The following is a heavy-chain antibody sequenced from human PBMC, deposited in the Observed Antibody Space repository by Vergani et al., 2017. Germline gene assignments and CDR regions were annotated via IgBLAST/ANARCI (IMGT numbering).Heavy chain of an antibody. J-gene: IGHJ4*02. D-gene: IGHD4-17*01. CDR3: AGGRFFGYGTLSRFFDY. V-gene: IGHV4-34*01. Sequence: QVQLQQWGAGLLKPSETLSLTCAVYGGSFSGYYWSWIRQPPGKGLEWIGEINHSGSTNYNPSLKSRVTISVDTSKNQFSLKLSSVTAADPAVYYCAGGRFFGYGTLSRFFDYWGQGTLVTVSS. CDR2: INHSGST. CDR1: GGSFSGYY.